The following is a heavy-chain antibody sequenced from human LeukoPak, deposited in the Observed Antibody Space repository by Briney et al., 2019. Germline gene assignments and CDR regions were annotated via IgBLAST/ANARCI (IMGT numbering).Heavy chain of an antibody. CDR3: ARDNTYYDFWSGYYIFDY. CDR1: GFTFSSYS. V-gene: IGHV3-48*01. J-gene: IGHJ4*02. Sequence: GGSLRPSCAASGFTFSSYSMNWVRQAPGKGLEWVSYISSSSSTIYYADSVKGRFTISRDNAKNSLYLQMNSLRAEDTAVYYCARDNTYYDFWSGYYIFDYWGQGTLVTVSS. CDR2: ISSSSSTI. D-gene: IGHD3-3*01.